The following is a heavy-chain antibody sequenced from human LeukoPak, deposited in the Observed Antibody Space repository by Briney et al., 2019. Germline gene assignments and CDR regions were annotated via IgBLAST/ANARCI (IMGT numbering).Heavy chain of an antibody. CDR1: GFTFSSYG. CDR2: IRYDGSNK. Sequence: GGSLRLSCAVSGFTFSSYGKHWVRQAPGKWLEWVAFIRYDGSNKYYADSVKGRFTISRDNSKNTLYLQMNSLRAEDTAVYYCAKDPDSSGYYPVYYFDYWGQGTLVTVSS. CDR3: AKDPDSSGYYPVYYFDY. J-gene: IGHJ4*02. D-gene: IGHD3-22*01. V-gene: IGHV3-30*02.